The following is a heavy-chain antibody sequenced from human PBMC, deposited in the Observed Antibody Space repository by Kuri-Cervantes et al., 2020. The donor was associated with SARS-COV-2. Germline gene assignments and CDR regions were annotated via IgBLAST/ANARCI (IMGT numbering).Heavy chain of an antibody. D-gene: IGHD1-26*01. Sequence: ASVKVSCKASGYTFTSYDINWVRQATGQGLEWMGWMNPNSGNTGYAQKLQGRVTMTTDTSTSTAYMELRSLRSDDTAVYYCARESEWDRGLGYWGQGTLVTVSS. V-gene: IGHV1-8*01. J-gene: IGHJ4*02. CDR1: GYTFTSYD. CDR3: ARESEWDRGLGY. CDR2: MNPNSGNT.